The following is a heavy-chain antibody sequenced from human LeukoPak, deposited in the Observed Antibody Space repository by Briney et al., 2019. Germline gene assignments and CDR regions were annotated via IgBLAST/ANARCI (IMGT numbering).Heavy chain of an antibody. V-gene: IGHV1-2*02. D-gene: IGHD2-2*01. J-gene: IGHJ5*02. CDR1: GYTFTGYY. CDR2: INPNSGGT. Sequence: ASVKLSFNSSGYTFTGYYMHWVRQAPGQGLEWMGWINPNSGGTNYAQKFQGRVTMTRDTSISTAYMELSRLRSDDTAVYYCARDLYGYCSSTSCHNWFDPWGQGTLVTVSS. CDR3: ARDLYGYCSSTSCHNWFDP.